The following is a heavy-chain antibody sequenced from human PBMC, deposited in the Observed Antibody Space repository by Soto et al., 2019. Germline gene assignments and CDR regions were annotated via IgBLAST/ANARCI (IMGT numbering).Heavy chain of an antibody. V-gene: IGHV3-23*01. CDR2: ISGSGGST. CDR1: GFTFSSYA. CDR3: AKELDGSGSYTLYAFDI. D-gene: IGHD3-10*01. J-gene: IGHJ3*02. Sequence: EVQLLESGGGLVQPGGSLRLSCAASGFTFSSYAMSWVRQAPGKGLEWVSAISGSGGSTYYADSVKGRFTISRDNSKNTLYLQMNSLRAEDTAVYYCAKELDGSGSYTLYAFDIWGQGTMVTVSS.